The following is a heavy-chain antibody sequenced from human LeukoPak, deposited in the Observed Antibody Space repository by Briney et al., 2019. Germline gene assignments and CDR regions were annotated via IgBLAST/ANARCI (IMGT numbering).Heavy chain of an antibody. CDR2: INPSGGST. CDR3: ARAVASSGSFFASFFDY. D-gene: IGHD3-10*01. Sequence: ASVKVSCKASGYTFTSYYMHWVRQAPGQGLEWMGIINPSGGSTSYAQKFQGRVTMTRDMSTSTAYMELSSLRSEDTAVYYCARAVASSGSFFASFFDYWGQGTLVTVSS. CDR1: GYTFTSYY. V-gene: IGHV1-46*01. J-gene: IGHJ4*02.